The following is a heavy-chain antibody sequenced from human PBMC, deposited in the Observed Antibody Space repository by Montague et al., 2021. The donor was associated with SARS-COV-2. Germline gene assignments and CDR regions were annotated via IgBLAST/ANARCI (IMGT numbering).Heavy chain of an antibody. V-gene: IGHV4-39*01. Sequence: SETLSLTCTVSGGSITVSRYDWGWIRQPPRKGLEWIGNVHYTGTTSYNASLKSRLTISVDTSENQFSLKMTSVTASDTAVYYCARHRANAGSFDIWGQGTMVTVSS. CDR1: GGSITVSRYD. D-gene: IGHD1-1*01. CDR2: VHYTGTT. CDR3: ARHRANAGSFDI. J-gene: IGHJ3*02.